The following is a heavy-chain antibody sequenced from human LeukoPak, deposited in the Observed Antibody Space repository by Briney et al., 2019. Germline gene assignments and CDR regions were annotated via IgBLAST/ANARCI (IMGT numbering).Heavy chain of an antibody. J-gene: IGHJ6*03. Sequence: QPGGSLRLSCAASGFTFSSYWMSWVRQAPGKGLEWVAHIKQDGSEKYYVDSVRGRFTISRDNAKNSLYLQMNSLSAEDTAVYHCARSVEAGYMDVWGKGTTVTISS. D-gene: IGHD3-10*01. V-gene: IGHV3-7*01. CDR1: GFTFSSYW. CDR2: IKQDGSEK. CDR3: ARSVEAGYMDV.